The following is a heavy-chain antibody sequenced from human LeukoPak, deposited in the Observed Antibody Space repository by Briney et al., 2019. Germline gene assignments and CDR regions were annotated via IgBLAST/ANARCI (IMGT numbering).Heavy chain of an antibody. CDR1: GFTFSSYS. J-gene: IGHJ4*02. D-gene: IGHD6-19*01. CDR3: AREWGIAVIGY. V-gene: IGHV3-21*01. CDR2: ISSSSSYI. Sequence: GGSLRLSCAASGFTFSSYSMNWVRQAPGKGLEWVSSISSSSSYIYHADSVKGRFTISRDNAKNSLYLQMNSLRAEDTAVYYCAREWGIAVIGYWGQGTLVTVSS.